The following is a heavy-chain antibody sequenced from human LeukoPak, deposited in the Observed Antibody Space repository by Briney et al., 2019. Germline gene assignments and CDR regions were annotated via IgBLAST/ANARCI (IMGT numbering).Heavy chain of an antibody. V-gene: IGHV4-34*01. CDR3: ARRITLVRGVIITRIPNGMDV. CDR2: INHSGST. CDR1: GGSFSGYY. D-gene: IGHD3-10*01. J-gene: IGHJ6*04. Sequence: PSETLSLTCAVYGGSFSGYYWSWIRQPPGKGLEWIGEINHSGSTNYNPSLTSRVTISVDTSKNQFSLKLSSVTAADTAVYYCARRITLVRGVIITRIPNGMDVWGKGTTVTVSS.